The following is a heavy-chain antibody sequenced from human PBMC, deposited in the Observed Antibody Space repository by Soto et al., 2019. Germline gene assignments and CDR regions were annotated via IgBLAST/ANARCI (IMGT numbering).Heavy chain of an antibody. Sequence: GSLRLSCAASGFTFSSYAMSWVRQAPGKGLEWVSAISGSGGSTYYADSVKGRFTISRDNSKNTLYLQMNSLRAEDTAVYYCAKALLGYCSSTSCYTYFDYWGQGTPVTVSS. CDR2: ISGSGGST. D-gene: IGHD2-2*01. V-gene: IGHV3-23*01. CDR3: AKALLGYCSSTSCYTYFDY. J-gene: IGHJ4*02. CDR1: GFTFSSYA.